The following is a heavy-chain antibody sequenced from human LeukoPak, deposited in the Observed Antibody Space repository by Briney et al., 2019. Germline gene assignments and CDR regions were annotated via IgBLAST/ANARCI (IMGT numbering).Heavy chain of an antibody. CDR2: ISYDGSNK. D-gene: IGHD2-2*01. CDR1: GFTFSSYA. J-gene: IGHJ4*02. V-gene: IGHV3-30-3*01. Sequence: GSLRLSCAASGFTFSSYAMHWVRQAPGKGLEWVAVISYDGSNKYYADSVKDRFTISRDNSKNTLYLQMNSLRAEDTAVYYCARDAEPHIVVVPAAGIDYWGQGTLVTVSS. CDR3: ARDAEPHIVVVPAAGIDY.